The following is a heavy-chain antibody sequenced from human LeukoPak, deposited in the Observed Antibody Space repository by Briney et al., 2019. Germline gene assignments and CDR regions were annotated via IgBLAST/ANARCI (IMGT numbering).Heavy chain of an antibody. CDR1: ACTFSSYA. J-gene: IGHJ5*02. D-gene: IGHD2-2*01. V-gene: IGHV3-23*01. CDR2: IIGCGGST. CDR3: AKDIVVVPAGTREQPYNWFDP. Sequence: AASLIPSCAASACTFSSYAMCCGRQPPAEGREWVSAIIGCGGSTYYRHSVKGRVTISRDTSKNTLYLKMNTLTAEDTAVYYSAKDIVVVPAGTREQPYNWFDPWGQGTLVPGSS.